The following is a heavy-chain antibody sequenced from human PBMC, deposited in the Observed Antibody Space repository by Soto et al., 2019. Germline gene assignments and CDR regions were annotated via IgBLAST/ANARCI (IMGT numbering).Heavy chain of an antibody. J-gene: IGHJ6*03. CDR1: GFTFSNYW. CDR2: INSDGSVS. D-gene: IGHD2-15*01. Sequence: EVQLVESGGGLVQPGGSLRLSCAASGFTFSNYWMYWVRQAPGKGLVWVSRINSDGSVSSYADSVKGRLTISRDNVKNTLYLQMHSLRAEATAVYFCARGDCVGGTCYSLARSFYYYMDDWGKGTTVIVFS. V-gene: IGHV3-74*01. CDR3: ARGDCVGGTCYSLARSFYYYMDD.